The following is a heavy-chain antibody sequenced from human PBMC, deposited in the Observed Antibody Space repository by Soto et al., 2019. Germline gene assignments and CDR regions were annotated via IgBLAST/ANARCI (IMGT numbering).Heavy chain of an antibody. CDR3: ARDTETLGPRANDALAI. D-gene: IGHD3-3*02. V-gene: IGHV1-3*01. CDR2: INAGSGNT. Sequence: ASVKVSCKATGYTFSAYTMNWVRQAPVQSLEWMGWINAGSGNTKYSQNFQGRVSITRDTSASTVYMELTGLTSEDTAVYYCARDTETLGPRANDALAIWGQGTIVTLSS. J-gene: IGHJ3*02. CDR1: GYTFSAYT.